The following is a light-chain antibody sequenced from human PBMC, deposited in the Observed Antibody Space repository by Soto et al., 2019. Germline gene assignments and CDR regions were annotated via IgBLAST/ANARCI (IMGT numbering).Light chain of an antibody. CDR2: EVS. CDR1: SSDVGGYNY. Sequence: QSALTQPASVSGSPGQSITISCTGTSSDVGGYNYVSWYQQHPSKAPKLMIYEVSNRPSGVSNRFSGSKSGNTASLTISGLQAEDEADYYCSSYTSSSPYVFGTGTKVT. V-gene: IGLV2-14*01. CDR3: SSYTSSSPYV. J-gene: IGLJ1*01.